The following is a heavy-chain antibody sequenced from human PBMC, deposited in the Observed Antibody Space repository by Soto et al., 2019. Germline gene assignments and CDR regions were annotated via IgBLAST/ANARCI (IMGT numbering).Heavy chain of an antibody. D-gene: IGHD1-26*01. CDR3: ARVGGGSGPVGAFDI. CDR1: GFTFSSYW. V-gene: IGHV3-7*01. CDR2: IKQDGSEK. J-gene: IGHJ3*02. Sequence: VGSLRLSCAASGFTFSSYWMSWVRQAPGKGLEWVANIKQDGSEKCYVDSVKGRFTISRDHAKNSLNLQMNSLRAEDTAVYYCARVGGGSGPVGAFDIWGQGTMVTVSS.